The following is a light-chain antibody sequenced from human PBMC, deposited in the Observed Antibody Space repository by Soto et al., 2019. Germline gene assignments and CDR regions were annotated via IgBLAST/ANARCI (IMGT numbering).Light chain of an antibody. CDR1: QGISSY. J-gene: IGKJ1*01. Sequence: AIRMTQSPSSFSASTGDRVTITCRASQGISSYLAWYQQKPGKAPKLLIYAASTLQSGVPSRFSGSGSGTDFTLTISCLQSEDFPTYYCQQYYSYPVTFGQGTKVEIK. V-gene: IGKV1-8*01. CDR3: QQYYSYPVT. CDR2: AAS.